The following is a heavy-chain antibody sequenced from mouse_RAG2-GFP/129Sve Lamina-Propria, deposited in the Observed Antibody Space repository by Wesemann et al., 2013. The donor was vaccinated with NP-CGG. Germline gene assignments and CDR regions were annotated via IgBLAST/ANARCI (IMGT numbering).Heavy chain of an antibody. CDR2: IDPSDSYT. CDR3: ARSGTWYFDV. V-gene: IGHV1-50*01. J-gene: IGHJ1*03. CDR1: GYTFTSYW. D-gene: IGHD3-3*01. Sequence: QVQLQQPGAELVKPGASVKVSCKASGYTFTSYWMQWVKQRPGQGLEWIGEIDPSDSYTNYNQKFKGKATLTVDTSSSTAYMQLSSLTSEDSAVYYCARSGTWYFDVWGTGTTVTVSS.